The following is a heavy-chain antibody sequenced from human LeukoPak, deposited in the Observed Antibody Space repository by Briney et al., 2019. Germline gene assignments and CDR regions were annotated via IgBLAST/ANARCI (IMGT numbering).Heavy chain of an antibody. CDR2: INSDGSST. D-gene: IGHD3-22*01. J-gene: IGHJ4*02. CDR3: AGERYYYDSSGYLDFDY. CDR1: GFTFSSYW. Sequence: GGSLRLSCAASGFTFSSYWMHWVRQAPGKGLMWVSRINSDGSSTSYADSVQGRFTISRDNAKNTLYLQMNSLRAEDTAVYYCAGERYYYDSSGYLDFDYWGQGTLVTVSS. V-gene: IGHV3-74*01.